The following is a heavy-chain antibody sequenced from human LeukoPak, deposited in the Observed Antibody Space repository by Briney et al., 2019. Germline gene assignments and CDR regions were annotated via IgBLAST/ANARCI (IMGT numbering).Heavy chain of an antibody. J-gene: IGHJ3*02. V-gene: IGHV1-69*05. CDR2: IIPIFGTA. CDR3: ARRVVVTGADNAFDI. Sequence: SVKVSCKASGGTFSSYAISWVRQAPGQGLEWMGRIIPIFGTANYAQKFQGRVTITTDESTSTAYMELSSLRSEDTAAYYCARRVVVTGADNAFDIWGQGTMVTVSS. D-gene: IGHD2-15*01. CDR1: GGTFSSYA.